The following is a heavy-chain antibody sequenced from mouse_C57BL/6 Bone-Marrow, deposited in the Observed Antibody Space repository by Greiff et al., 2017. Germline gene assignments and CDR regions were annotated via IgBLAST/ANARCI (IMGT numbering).Heavy chain of an antibody. CDR3: ARRGIYYDYDEAY. J-gene: IGHJ2*01. V-gene: IGHV1-54*01. CDR1: GYAFTNYL. CDR2: INPGSGGT. D-gene: IGHD2-4*01. Sequence: VQLVESGAELVRPGTSVKVSCKASGYAFTNYLIEWVKQRPGQGLEWIGVINPGSGGTNYNEKFKGKATLTEDKSSSTAYMQLSSLTSEDSAVYFCARRGIYYDYDEAYWGQGTTLTVSS.